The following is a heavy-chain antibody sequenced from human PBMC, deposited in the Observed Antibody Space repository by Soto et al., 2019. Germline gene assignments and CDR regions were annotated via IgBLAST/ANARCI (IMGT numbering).Heavy chain of an antibody. Sequence: QVQLVQSGAEVKKPGASVKVSCEASGYTFNSYGITWVRQAPGQGLEWIGWISAYNGKTNYVQNLQGRVTMTTDTSTSTAYMELRSLRFDDTAVYFCARRPRDRAPDFWGQGTLVTGSS. D-gene: IGHD3-22*01. J-gene: IGHJ4*02. CDR1: GYTFNSYG. CDR2: ISAYNGKT. CDR3: ARRPRDRAPDF. V-gene: IGHV1-18*01.